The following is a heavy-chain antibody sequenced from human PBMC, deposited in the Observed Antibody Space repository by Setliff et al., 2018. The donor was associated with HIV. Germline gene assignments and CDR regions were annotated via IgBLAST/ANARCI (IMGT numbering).Heavy chain of an antibody. Sequence: GGSLRLSCAASGFTFSNNWIHWVRQTAEKGLVWVSRISPDGSSTMYADSVKGRFTISRDNAKNTVYLQMNGLRVEDTGVYYCANRPSDPPSYWGQGTLVTVSS. J-gene: IGHJ4*02. V-gene: IGHV3-74*03. CDR2: ISPDGSST. CDR3: ANRPSDPPSY. CDR1: GFTFSNNW.